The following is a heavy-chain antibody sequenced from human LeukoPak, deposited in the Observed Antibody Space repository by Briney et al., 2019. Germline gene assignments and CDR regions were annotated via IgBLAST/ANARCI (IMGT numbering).Heavy chain of an antibody. J-gene: IGHJ1*01. D-gene: IGHD4-23*01. CDR3: ARSLLRYTVDGTEYFQH. Sequence: SVTVSCTASGGTFSSYAISWVRQAPGQGLEWMGGIIPIFGTANYAQKFQGRVTITADESTSTAYMELSSLRSEDTAVYYCARSLLRYTVDGTEYFQHWGQGTLVTVSS. CDR1: GGTFSSYA. V-gene: IGHV1-69*13. CDR2: IIPIFGTA.